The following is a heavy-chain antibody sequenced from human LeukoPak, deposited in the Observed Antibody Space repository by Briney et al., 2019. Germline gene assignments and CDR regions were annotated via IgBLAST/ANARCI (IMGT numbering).Heavy chain of an antibody. J-gene: IGHJ4*02. CDR2: VKSRTSGGTT. V-gene: IGHV3-15*01. D-gene: IGHD1-26*01. CDR1: GFTFSSYS. Sequence: GGSLRLSCAASGFTFSSYSMNWVRQAPGKGLEWVARVKSRTSGGTTDYAAPVKGRFTVSRDDSQDTLYLQMNSLKPEDTAVYFCTSDPRIGRFFDYWGQGVLVTVSS. CDR3: TSDPRIGRFFDY.